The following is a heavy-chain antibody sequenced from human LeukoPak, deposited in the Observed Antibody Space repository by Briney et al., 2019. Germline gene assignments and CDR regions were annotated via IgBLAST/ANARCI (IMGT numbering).Heavy chain of an antibody. V-gene: IGHV3-23*01. CDR2: ISASGGST. D-gene: IGHD2-8*01. J-gene: IGHJ6*03. CDR1: GFTFGSYG. Sequence: PGGSLRLSCAASGFTFGSYGMNWVRQAPGKGLEWVSAISASGGSTYYADSVKGRFTISRDHSKNTLYLQMNSLRAEDTAVYYCAKTFQWFYMDVWGKGTTVTISS. CDR3: AKTFQWFYMDV.